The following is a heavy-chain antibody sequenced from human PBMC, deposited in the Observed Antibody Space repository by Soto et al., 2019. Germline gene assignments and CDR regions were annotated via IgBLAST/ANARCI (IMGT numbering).Heavy chain of an antibody. V-gene: IGHV3-64D*06. CDR2: ISSNGGNT. J-gene: IGHJ4*02. Sequence: GGSLRLSCSASGFTFSNYAMHWVRQAPGKGLEYVSAISSNGGNTYYADSVKGRFTISRDNSKNTLYLQMSSLRAEDTAVYYCAKGDRIAAAGHFDYWGQGTLVTVSS. CDR3: AKGDRIAAAGHFDY. CDR1: GFTFSNYA. D-gene: IGHD6-13*01.